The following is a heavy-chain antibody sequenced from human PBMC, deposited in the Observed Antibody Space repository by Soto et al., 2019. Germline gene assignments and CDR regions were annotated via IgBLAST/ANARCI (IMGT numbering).Heavy chain of an antibody. CDR1: GLTFSSNA. CDR2: ISGNGRMT. D-gene: IGHD2-21*02. J-gene: IGHJ1*01. CDR3: ANRGDDIKFFQY. Sequence: EVQLLESGGGLVQPGGSLRLSCAASGLTFSSNAMTWVRQAPGRGLEWVSTISGNGRMTYYADSVKGRFTISRDNSKNTMYMQMNSLRAEDTAVYYCANRGDDIKFFQYWGQGTLVTVSS. V-gene: IGHV3-23*01.